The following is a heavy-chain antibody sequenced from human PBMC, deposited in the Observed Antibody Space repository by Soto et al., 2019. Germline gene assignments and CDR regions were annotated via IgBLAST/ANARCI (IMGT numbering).Heavy chain of an antibody. CDR3: ASAYCSGGSCYSAGGFDP. CDR2: IYYSGST. J-gene: IGHJ5*02. Sequence: SETLSLTCTSSGGSISSYYWSLIRQPPEKGLECYGYIYYSGSTNYNPSLKCRVYISLETSKNQFSLKLSSVTPADTAVYYCASAYCSGGSCYSAGGFDPWGQGTLVPV. V-gene: IGHV4-59*01. D-gene: IGHD2-15*01. CDR1: GGSISSYY.